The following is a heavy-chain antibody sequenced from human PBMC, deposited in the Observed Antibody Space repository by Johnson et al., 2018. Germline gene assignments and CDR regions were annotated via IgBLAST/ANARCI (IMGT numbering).Heavy chain of an antibody. J-gene: IGHJ3*02. V-gene: IGHV3-7*01. D-gene: IGHD2-21*02. Sequence: VQLLESGGALVQPGGSLRLSCVASGFTMDTYSMSWVRQAPGKGPEWVANIKLDGRETFYVDSVKGRFTISKDNAGTSLFLQMNSLRADDTALYYCVRSGRTHDLGSKGALDIWGQGTMVTVSS. CDR2: IKLDGRET. CDR1: GFTMDTYS. CDR3: VRSGRTHDLGSKGALDI.